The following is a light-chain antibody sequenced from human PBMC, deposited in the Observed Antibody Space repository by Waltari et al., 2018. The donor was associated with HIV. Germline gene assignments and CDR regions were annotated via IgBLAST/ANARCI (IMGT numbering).Light chain of an antibody. Sequence: QTVVTQEPSFSVSPGGTVTLTCGLTSGAVSTGYYPSWYQQTPGQSPRPLSYSTNTRASVVPDRFSGSILGNKAALTITGAQADDESTYYCALYLGSGVSVFGGGTKLTVL. CDR2: STN. J-gene: IGLJ3*02. CDR1: SGAVSTGYY. CDR3: ALYLGSGVSV. V-gene: IGLV8-61*01.